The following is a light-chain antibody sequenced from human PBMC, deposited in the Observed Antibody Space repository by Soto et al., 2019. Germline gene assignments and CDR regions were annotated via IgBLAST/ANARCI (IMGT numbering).Light chain of an antibody. CDR2: AAS. V-gene: IGKV1-17*01. Sequence: DIQMTQSPSSLSASVGDRVTITCRASQGIRNDLGWYQQKPGKAPKLLIYAASSLQSGVPSRFIHSKDQREFTLSISTRQPYDIANYSCLQHHSYPPLTFGEVTRLEIK. J-gene: IGKJ5*01. CDR1: QGIRND. CDR3: LQHHSYPPLT.